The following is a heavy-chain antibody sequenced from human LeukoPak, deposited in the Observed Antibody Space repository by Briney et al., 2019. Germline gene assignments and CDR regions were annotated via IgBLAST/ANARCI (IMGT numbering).Heavy chain of an antibody. V-gene: IGHV4-30-2*01. CDR3: ARDLYGSGSFFDY. D-gene: IGHD3-10*01. Sequence: SETLSLTCTVSGGSISSGGYYWSWIRQPPGKGLEWIGYIYHSGSTYYNPSLKSRVTISVDRSKNQFSLKLSSVTAADTAVYYCARDLYGSGSFFDYWGQGTLVTVSS. CDR1: GGSISSGGYY. J-gene: IGHJ4*02. CDR2: IYHSGST.